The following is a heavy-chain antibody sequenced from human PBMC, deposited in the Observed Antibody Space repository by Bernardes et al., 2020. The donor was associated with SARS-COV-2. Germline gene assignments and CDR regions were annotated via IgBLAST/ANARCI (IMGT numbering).Heavy chain of an antibody. D-gene: IGHD6-13*01. CDR2: IYYSGST. CDR1: GGSISSYY. Sequence: SETLSLTCTVSGGSISSYYWSWIRQPPGKGLEWIGYIYYSGSTNYNPSLKSRVTISVDTSKNQFSLKLSSVTAADTAVYYCAREKVIAAAPFDLWGRGTLVTVSS. V-gene: IGHV4-59*12. CDR3: AREKVIAAAPFDL. J-gene: IGHJ2*01.